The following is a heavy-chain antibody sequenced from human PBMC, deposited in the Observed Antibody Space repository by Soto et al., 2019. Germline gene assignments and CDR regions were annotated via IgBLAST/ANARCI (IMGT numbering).Heavy chain of an antibody. CDR1: GFTFSSYA. CDR3: AKGMYSSSSGGYWYFDL. V-gene: IGHV3-23*01. Sequence: GGSLGLSCAASGFTFSSYAMSWVRQAPGKGLEWVSAISGSGGSTYYADSVKGRFTISRDNSKNTLYLQMNSLRAEDTAVYYCAKGMYSSSSGGYWYFDLWGRGTLVTVSS. J-gene: IGHJ2*01. CDR2: ISGSGGST. D-gene: IGHD6-6*01.